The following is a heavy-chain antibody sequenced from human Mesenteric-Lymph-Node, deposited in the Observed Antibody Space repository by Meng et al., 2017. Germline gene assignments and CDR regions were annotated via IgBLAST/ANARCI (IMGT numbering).Heavy chain of an antibody. Sequence: GGSLRLSCIASGFTFSNYAMTWVRQAPGKGLEWVSAISGSGGSTYYADSVKGRFTISRDNSKNTLYLQMNSLRAEDTAVYYCAKDLYYYGSGSYPRGHFDYWGQGTLVTVYS. CDR3: AKDLYYYGSGSYPRGHFDY. CDR2: ISGSGGST. J-gene: IGHJ4*02. D-gene: IGHD3-10*01. CDR1: GFTFSNYA. V-gene: IGHV3-23*01.